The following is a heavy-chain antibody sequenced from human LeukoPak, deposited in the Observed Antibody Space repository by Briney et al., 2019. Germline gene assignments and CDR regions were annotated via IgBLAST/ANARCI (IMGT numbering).Heavy chain of an antibody. CDR2: ISGTGGRT. CDR1: GFTFSSYA. CDR3: ARSRYDSSGYYGIIGY. D-gene: IGHD3-22*01. J-gene: IGHJ4*02. Sequence: GGSLRLSCAASGFTFSSYAMNWVRQAPGKGLEWVSVISGTGGRTYYADSVKGRFTISRDNSKNTLYLQMNSLRAEDTAVYYCARSRYDSSGYYGIIGYWGQGTLVTVSS. V-gene: IGHV3-23*01.